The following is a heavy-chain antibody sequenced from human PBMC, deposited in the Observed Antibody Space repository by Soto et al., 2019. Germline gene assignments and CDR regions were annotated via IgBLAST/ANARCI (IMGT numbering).Heavy chain of an antibody. CDR3: ARALYEDPIDY. Sequence: EVLLVESGGGLVKPGGSLRLACAATGFTFATYDMNWVRQAPGKGLEWVSYISSDSAHIYYADSMKGRFTISRDDAKNSLYLQMNSLRVDDTAVYYCARALYEDPIDYWGQGTLVTVSS. D-gene: IGHD3-16*01. V-gene: IGHV3-21*01. CDR1: GFTFATYD. J-gene: IGHJ4*02. CDR2: ISSDSAHI.